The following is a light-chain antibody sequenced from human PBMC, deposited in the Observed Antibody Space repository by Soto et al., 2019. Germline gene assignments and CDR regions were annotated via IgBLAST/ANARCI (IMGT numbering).Light chain of an antibody. J-gene: IGKJ5*01. CDR1: QGISSY. Sequence: DIQLTQSPSFLSASVGDRVTITCRASQGISSYLAWYQQKSGKPTKLLIYSASTLQSGVPSRFSGSGSGTEFTLTISSLQPEDFATYYCQQLNSYPITFGQGTRLEI. CDR2: SAS. CDR3: QQLNSYPIT. V-gene: IGKV1-9*01.